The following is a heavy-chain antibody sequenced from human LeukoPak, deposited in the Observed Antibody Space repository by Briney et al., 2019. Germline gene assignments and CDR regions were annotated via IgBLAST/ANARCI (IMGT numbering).Heavy chain of an antibody. CDR1: GFTFRSYG. D-gene: IGHD3-22*01. CDR3: AKDSSDYYFDY. Sequence: GGSLRLSCVASGFTFRSYGIHWVRQAPGKGLEWLAFIWYDEITKNYADSVKGRFTISRDNSKNTLYVQMNSLRPDDTAVYYCAKDSSDYYFDYWGQGTLVTVSS. V-gene: IGHV3-30*02. J-gene: IGHJ4*02. CDR2: IWYDEITK.